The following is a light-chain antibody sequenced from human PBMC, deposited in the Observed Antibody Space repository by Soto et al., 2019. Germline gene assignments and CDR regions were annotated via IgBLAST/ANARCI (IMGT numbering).Light chain of an antibody. CDR2: DAS. CDR3: QQYNSYSVT. V-gene: IGKV1-5*01. J-gene: IGKJ1*01. Sequence: DIQMTQSPSTLSASVGDRVTITCRASQSISSWLAWYQQKPGKAPKLLIYDASSLESGVPSRFXGSGSGTEFTLTISSLQPDDFATYYCQQYNSYSVTFGQGTQVDIX. CDR1: QSISSW.